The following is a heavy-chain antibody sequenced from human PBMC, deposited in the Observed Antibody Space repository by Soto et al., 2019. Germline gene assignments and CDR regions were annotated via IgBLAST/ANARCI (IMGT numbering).Heavy chain of an antibody. D-gene: IGHD3-9*01. CDR3: ARDLYDILTGYYNPLVSPFDY. Sequence: ASVKVSCKASGYTFTSYGISWVRQAPGQGLEWMGWISAYNGNTNYAQKLQGRVTMTTDTSTSTAYMELRSLRSDDTAVYYCARDLYDILTGYYNPLVSPFDYWGQGTLVTVSS. CDR1: GYTFTSYG. J-gene: IGHJ4*02. CDR2: ISAYNGNT. V-gene: IGHV1-18*01.